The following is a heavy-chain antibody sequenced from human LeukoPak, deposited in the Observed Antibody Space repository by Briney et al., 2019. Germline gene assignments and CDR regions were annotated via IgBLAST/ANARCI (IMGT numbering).Heavy chain of an antibody. J-gene: IGHJ4*02. D-gene: IGHD4-11*01. CDR3: ARSPADYSNYYFDY. V-gene: IGHV3-33*01. Sequence: PGGSLRLSCAASGFTFSSYGMHWVRQAPGKGLEWVAVIWYDGSNKYYADSVKGRFTISRDNSKNTLYLRMNSLRAEDTAVYYCARSPADYSNYYFDYWGQGTLVTVSS. CDR1: GFTFSSYG. CDR2: IWYDGSNK.